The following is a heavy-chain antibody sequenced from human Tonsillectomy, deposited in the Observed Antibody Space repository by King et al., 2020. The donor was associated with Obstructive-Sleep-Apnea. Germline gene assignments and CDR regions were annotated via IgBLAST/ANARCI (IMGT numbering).Heavy chain of an antibody. CDR3: ARGFGWKDGWGMDV. V-gene: IGHV4-34*01. D-gene: IGHD1-1*01. Sequence: VQLQQWGAGLLKPSETLSLTCAVYGGSFSNYYWSWIRLPPGKGLEWVGEIDHSGSTNYNPSLKSRVTISIDTSKNQFSLKLSSVTAADTAVYYCARGFGWKDGWGMDVWGQGTTVTVSS. CDR1: GGSFSNYY. CDR2: IDHSGST. J-gene: IGHJ6*02.